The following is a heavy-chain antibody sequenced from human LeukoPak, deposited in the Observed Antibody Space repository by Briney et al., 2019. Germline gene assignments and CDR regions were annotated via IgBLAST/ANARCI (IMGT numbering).Heavy chain of an antibody. CDR1: GFTFSSYA. CDR3: ASGYSSGWYGAPTDY. D-gene: IGHD6-19*01. Sequence: GRSLRLSCAASGFTFSSYAMHWVRQAPGKGLEWVAVISYDGSNKYYADSVKGRFTISRDNSKNTLYLQMNSLRAEDTAVYYCASGYSSGWYGAPTDYWGQGTLVTVSS. CDR2: ISYDGSNK. J-gene: IGHJ4*02. V-gene: IGHV3-30-3*01.